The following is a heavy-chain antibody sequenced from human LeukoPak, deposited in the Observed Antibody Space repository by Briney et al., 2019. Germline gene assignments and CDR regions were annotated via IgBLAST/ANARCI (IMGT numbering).Heavy chain of an antibody. V-gene: IGHV4-34*01. D-gene: IGHD5-18*01. Sequence: SETLSLTCAVYGGSFSGYYWSWIRQPPGKGLEWIGEINHSGSTNYNPYLKSRVTISVDTSKNQFYLKLSSVTAADTAVYSCARGIGYTAMVEFDYWGQGTLVTVSS. J-gene: IGHJ4*02. CDR3: ARGIGYTAMVEFDY. CDR1: GGSFSGYY. CDR2: INHSGST.